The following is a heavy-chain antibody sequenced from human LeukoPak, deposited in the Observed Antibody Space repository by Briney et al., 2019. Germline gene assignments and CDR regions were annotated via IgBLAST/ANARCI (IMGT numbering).Heavy chain of an antibody. V-gene: IGHV1-69*05. CDR1: GGTFSSYA. J-gene: IGHJ4*02. CDR2: IIPIFGTA. CDR3: ARRRGSGSYYYDY. D-gene: IGHD3-10*01. Sequence: SVKVSCKASGGTFSSYAISWVRQAPGQGLEWVGRIIPIFGTANYAQKFQGRVTITTDESTSTAYMELSSLRSEDTAVYYCARRRGSGSYYYDYWGQGTLVTVSS.